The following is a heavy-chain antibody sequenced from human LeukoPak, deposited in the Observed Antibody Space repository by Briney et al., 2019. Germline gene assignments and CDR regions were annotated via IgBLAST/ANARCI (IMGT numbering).Heavy chain of an antibody. V-gene: IGHV1-2*02. CDR2: INPNSGGT. CDR1: GYTFTGYY. CDR3: ARETSSALRYSGFGY. Sequence: ASVKVSCKASGYTFTGYYMHWVRQAPGQGLEWMGWINPNSGGTNYAQKFQGRVTMTRDTSISTAYMELSRLRSDDTAVYYCARETSSALRYSGFGYWGQGTLVTVSS. J-gene: IGHJ4*02. D-gene: IGHD3-9*01.